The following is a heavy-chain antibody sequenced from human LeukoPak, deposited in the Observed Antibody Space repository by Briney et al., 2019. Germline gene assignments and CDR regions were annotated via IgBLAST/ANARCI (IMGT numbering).Heavy chain of an antibody. J-gene: IGHJ4*02. D-gene: IGHD3-22*01. CDR3: ARGFDYYDSSGQGVY. V-gene: IGHV1-18*01. CDR2: ISAYNGNT. CDR1: GYTFTSYG. Sequence: ASVKVSCKASGYTFTSYGISWVRQAPGQGLEWMGWISAYNGNTNYAQKLQGRVTMTTDTSTSTAYMELRSLRSDDTAVYYCARGFDYYDSSGQGVYWGQGTLVTVSS.